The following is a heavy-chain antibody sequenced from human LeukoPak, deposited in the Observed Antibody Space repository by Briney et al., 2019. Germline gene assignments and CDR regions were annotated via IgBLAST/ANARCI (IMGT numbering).Heavy chain of an antibody. D-gene: IGHD3-22*01. CDR3: ARVPDSSGYYSYWYFDL. CDR1: GGSFSGYY. CDR2: ISSSGSTI. Sequence: LSLTCAVCGGSFSGYYWSWIRQPPGKGLEWVSYISSSGSTIYYADSVKGRFTISRDNAKNSLYLQMNSLRAEDTAVYYCARVPDSSGYYSYWYFDLWGRGTLVTVSS. J-gene: IGHJ2*01. V-gene: IGHV3-11*01.